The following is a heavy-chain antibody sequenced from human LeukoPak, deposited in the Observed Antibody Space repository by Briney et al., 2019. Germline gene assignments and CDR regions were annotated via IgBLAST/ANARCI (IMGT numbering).Heavy chain of an antibody. CDR3: ARVGSWSFDY. CDR1: GGSISTYY. V-gene: IGHV4-59*01. J-gene: IGHJ4*02. CDR2: ADYSGGT. Sequence: PSETLSLTCTVSGGSISTYYWSWLRQPPGKGLEWIGYADYSGGTNYNPSLKSRLMISVDTSKNQFSLKLTSVTAADTAVHFCARVGSWSFDYWGQGTLVTVSS. D-gene: IGHD6-13*01.